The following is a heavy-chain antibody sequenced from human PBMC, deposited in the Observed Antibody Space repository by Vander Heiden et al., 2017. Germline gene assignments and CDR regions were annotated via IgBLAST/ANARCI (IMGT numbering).Heavy chain of an antibody. V-gene: IGHV5-51*01. CDR2: IYPVDSDT. D-gene: IGHD4-17*01. CDR1: GYSFTHYW. Sequence: EVQLVQSGAEVQKPGESLTISCKGSGYSFTHYWIGWMGQMPGKGREWRGSIYPVDSDTRYSPSFQGQVTISADKSIRTAYLQWSSLKASDTAMYYCARRNGDYEGVDYWGQGTLVTVSS. CDR3: ARRNGDYEGVDY. J-gene: IGHJ4*02.